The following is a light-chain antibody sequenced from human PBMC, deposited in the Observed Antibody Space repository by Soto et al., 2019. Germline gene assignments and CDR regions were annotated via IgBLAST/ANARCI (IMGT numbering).Light chain of an antibody. CDR2: DVS. J-gene: IGKJ1*01. CDR3: QQYDSYSWT. Sequence: DIQMTQSPSTVSASVGERVTITCRASQSVGNWLAWYQHKPGKAPKLLIYDVSSLDSGLPSRFSGSGSGTEFILTISSRQLDDFATYYCQQYDSYSWTFGQGTKVEVK. CDR1: QSVGNW. V-gene: IGKV1-5*01.